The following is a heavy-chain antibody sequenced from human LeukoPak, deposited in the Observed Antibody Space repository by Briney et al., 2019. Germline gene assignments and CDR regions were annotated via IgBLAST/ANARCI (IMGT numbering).Heavy chain of an antibody. CDR3: AKVGSTVLFDP. CDR2: ISDSGSST. J-gene: IGHJ5*02. V-gene: IGHV3-23*01. Sequence: GGSLRLSCAASGFTLSSYAMSWVRQAPGKGLEWVSGISDSGSSTYYADSVKGRFTISRDNSKNTLYLQMNSLRAEDTAVYYCAKVGSTVLFDPWGQGTLVTVSS. CDR1: GFTLSSYA. D-gene: IGHD4-17*01.